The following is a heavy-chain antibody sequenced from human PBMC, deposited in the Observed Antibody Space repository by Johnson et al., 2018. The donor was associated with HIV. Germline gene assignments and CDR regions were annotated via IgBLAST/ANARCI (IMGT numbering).Heavy chain of an antibody. CDR2: IKWNGGNT. J-gene: IGHJ3*02. V-gene: IGHV3-20*04. Sequence: VQLVESGGGVVRPGGSLRLSCAASGFTFDDYGMSWVRQAPGKGLEWVSGIKWNGGNTGYAYSVRGRFTISRDNAKNSLYLQMNSLRAEDTALYYCARDRRNYHDSSGYPDYEALDIWGQGTILTVSS. D-gene: IGHD3-22*01. CDR1: GFTFDDYG. CDR3: ARDRRNYHDSSGYPDYEALDI.